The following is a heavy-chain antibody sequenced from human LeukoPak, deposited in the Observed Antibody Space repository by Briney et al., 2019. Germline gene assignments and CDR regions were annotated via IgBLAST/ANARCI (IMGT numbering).Heavy chain of an antibody. Sequence: GGSLRLSCAASGFTVGNNHMNWVRQAPGKGLEWVALIVYDGINKYYADSVKGRFTISRDNAKNSLYLQMNSLRADDTAVYYCARFAAGGSYYYYMDVWGKGTTVTVSS. V-gene: IGHV3-30*04. CDR3: ARFAAGGSYYYYMDV. J-gene: IGHJ6*03. CDR1: GFTVGNNH. D-gene: IGHD6-25*01. CDR2: IVYDGINK.